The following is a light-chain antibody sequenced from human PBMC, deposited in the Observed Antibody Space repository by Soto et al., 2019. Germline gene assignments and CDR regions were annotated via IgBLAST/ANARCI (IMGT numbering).Light chain of an antibody. J-gene: IGKJ4*01. CDR2: DAS. CDR1: QSVSSY. V-gene: IGKV3-11*01. CDR3: QQRGNWPFT. Sequence: EIVLTQCPATLSLSPGERATLSCRASQSVSSYLAWYQQKPGQAPRLLIYDASNRATGIPARFSGSGSGTDFTLTISSLEPEDFAVYYCQQRGNWPFTFGGGTKVEIK.